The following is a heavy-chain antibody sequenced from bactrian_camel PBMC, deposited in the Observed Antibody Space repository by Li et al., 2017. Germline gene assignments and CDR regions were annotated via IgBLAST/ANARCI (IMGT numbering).Heavy chain of an antibody. J-gene: IGHJ4*01. D-gene: IGHD3*01. CDR1: DPRHYC. V-gene: IGHV3S63*01. CDR2: IWRTGADYRSP. Sequence: HVQLVESGGGSVEAGGSLTVSCVRSDPRHYCMAWFRQTPGGEREGVARIWRTGADYRSPYYADFVKGRFAISQDNDKKVLYLQMDSLRPEDTAMYYCANRGRSVSTATSPRGQGTQVTVS.